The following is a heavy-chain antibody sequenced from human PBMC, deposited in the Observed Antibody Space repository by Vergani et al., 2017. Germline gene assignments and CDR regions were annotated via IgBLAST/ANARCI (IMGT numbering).Heavy chain of an antibody. CDR2: IYTSGAT. D-gene: IGHD2-21*01. CDR3: ARDGGEYDKDALDV. V-gene: IGHV4-61*02. CDR1: GGSFSTGGQS. J-gene: IGHJ3*01. Sequence: QVQLQESGPGLVKPSQTLSLTCPVSGGSFSTGGQSWTWLRQSAGKGLEWIGRIYTSGATNYTPSLRSRAIMSVAASKKQCSLKLTSVTAADTALYYCARDGGEYDKDALDVWGQGTKVTVTS.